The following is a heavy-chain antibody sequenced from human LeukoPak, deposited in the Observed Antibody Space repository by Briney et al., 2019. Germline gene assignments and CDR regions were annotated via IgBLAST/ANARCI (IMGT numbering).Heavy chain of an antibody. J-gene: IGHJ4*02. V-gene: IGHV1-8*02. CDR2: MNPNSGNT. CDR1: GYTFTSYD. Sequence: AXVKVXXXASGYTFTSYDINWVRQATGQGLEWMGWMNPNSGNTGYAQKFQGRVTMTRNTSISTAYMELSSLRSEDTAVYYCARGVXQQLVQYYFDYWGQGTLVTVSS. CDR3: ARGVXQQLVQYYFDY. D-gene: IGHD6-13*01.